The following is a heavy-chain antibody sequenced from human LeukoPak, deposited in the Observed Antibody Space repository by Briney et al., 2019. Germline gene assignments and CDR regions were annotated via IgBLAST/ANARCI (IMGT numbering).Heavy chain of an antibody. V-gene: IGHV3-7*03. CDR1: GFTFSSYW. Sequence: GGSLRLSCAASGFTFSSYWMSWVRQAPGKGLEWVANIKQDGSEKYYVDSVKGRFTISRDNAKNSLYLQMNTLRAEDTAVYYCARESPSNYDFWGGYYSAFDIWGQGIMVTVSS. D-gene: IGHD3-3*01. CDR2: IKQDGSEK. J-gene: IGHJ3*02. CDR3: ARESPSNYDFWGGYYSAFDI.